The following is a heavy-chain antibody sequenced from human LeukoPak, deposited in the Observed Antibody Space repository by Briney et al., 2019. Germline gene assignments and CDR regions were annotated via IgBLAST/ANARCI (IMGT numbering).Heavy chain of an antibody. CDR1: GGSISSYY. Sequence: SETLSLTCTVSGGSISSYYWSWIRQPAGKGLEWIGRIYTSGSTNYNPSLKSRVTMSVDTSKNQFSLKLSSLTAADTAVYYCARDFFNYYGSGSYSIHGMDVWGQGITVIVSS. CDR2: IYTSGST. CDR3: ARDFFNYYGSGSYSIHGMDV. J-gene: IGHJ6*02. D-gene: IGHD3-10*01. V-gene: IGHV4-4*07.